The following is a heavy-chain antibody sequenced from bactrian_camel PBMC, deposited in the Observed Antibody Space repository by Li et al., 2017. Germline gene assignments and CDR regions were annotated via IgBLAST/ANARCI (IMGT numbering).Heavy chain of an antibody. CDR3: VTVAFGYCGGGYCYSVDFGY. CDR2: IVSDGSST. J-gene: IGHJ6*01. V-gene: IGHV3S5*01. Sequence: LVESGGGAVQPGGSLRLSCAASGFTFSNSYMTWVRQAPGKGLEWVTGIVSDGSSTYYADSVKGRFTISRDNAKNTVYLQMNSLKSDDTGLYYCVTVAFGYCGGGYCYSVDFGYWGQGTQVTVS. D-gene: IGHD2*01. CDR1: GFTFSNSY.